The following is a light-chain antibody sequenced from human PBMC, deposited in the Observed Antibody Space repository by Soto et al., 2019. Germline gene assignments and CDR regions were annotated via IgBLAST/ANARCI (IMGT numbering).Light chain of an antibody. CDR2: KAS. CDR3: QQYNSYLLT. CDR1: QSISSW. Sequence: DIQMTQSPSTLSASVGDRVTITCRASQSISSWLAWYQQKPGKATKLLIYKASSVESGVPSRFSGSGSGTEFTLTISSLQPDDFATYYCQQYNSYLLTFGGGTKVEIK. V-gene: IGKV1-5*03. J-gene: IGKJ4*01.